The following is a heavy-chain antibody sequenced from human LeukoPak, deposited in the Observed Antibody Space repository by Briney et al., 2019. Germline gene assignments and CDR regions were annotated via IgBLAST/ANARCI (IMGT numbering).Heavy chain of an antibody. CDR1: EFTFNNYA. V-gene: IGHV3-23*01. J-gene: IGHJ2*01. Sequence: PGGSLRLSCTSAEFTFNNYAMSWVRQAPGRRLEWVSSISGSGSTTDYSDSVKGRFTISRDNSKNTLYLQLNILRVEDTAIYYCAKDPSAPNWYFDLWSRGTLVTVSS. CDR3: AKDPSAPNWYFDL. CDR2: ISGSGSTT.